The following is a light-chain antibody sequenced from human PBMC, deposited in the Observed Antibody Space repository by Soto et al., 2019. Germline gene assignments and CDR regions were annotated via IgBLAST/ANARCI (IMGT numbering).Light chain of an antibody. V-gene: IGKV3D-15*01. Sequence: EIVMTQSPATLYVSPGERAIFSCRASQSVDSKLAWYQQKLGQAPRLLIYDASTRATGIPARFSGSGSGTEFTLTISSLQSEDFAIYYCQQYYVWNTFGGGTKVEIK. CDR2: DAS. CDR3: QQYYVWNT. CDR1: QSVDSK. J-gene: IGKJ4*01.